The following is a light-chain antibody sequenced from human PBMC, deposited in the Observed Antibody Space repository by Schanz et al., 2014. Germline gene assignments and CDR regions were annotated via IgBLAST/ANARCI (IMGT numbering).Light chain of an antibody. CDR3: QQYNDGLP. J-gene: IGKJ4*01. CDR2: GAS. Sequence: EIVMTQSPATLSVSPGERATLSCRASQSVSSNLAWYQQKPGQAPRLLIYGASTRATGIPARFSGSGSGTEFTLTISSLQSEDFALYYCQQYNDGLPFGGGTKVEIK. V-gene: IGKV3-15*01. CDR1: QSVSSN.